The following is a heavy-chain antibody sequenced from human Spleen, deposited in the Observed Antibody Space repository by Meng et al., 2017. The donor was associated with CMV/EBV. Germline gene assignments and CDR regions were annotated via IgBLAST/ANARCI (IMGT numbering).Heavy chain of an antibody. CDR3: ARFPFDY. Sequence: GSLRLSCTVSGSSISSGHYWGWIRQPPGKGLEWIGSVYHSGSTFYNPSLKSRVTISVDTSKNQFSLKLSSVTAADTAVYYCARFPFDYWGQGTLVTVSS. J-gene: IGHJ4*02. V-gene: IGHV4-38-2*02. CDR2: VYHSGST. CDR1: GSSISSGHY.